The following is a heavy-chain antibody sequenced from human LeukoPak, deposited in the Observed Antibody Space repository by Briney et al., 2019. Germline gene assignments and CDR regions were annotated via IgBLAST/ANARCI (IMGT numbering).Heavy chain of an antibody. Sequence: PSETLSLTCAVYGGSFSGYYWNWIRQPPGKGLEWIGEINHNGITNYNPSLKSRVTISLDTSKNQFSLRLNSVTAADTAVYYCSRFSYYYDSDYTFDIWGQGTMVTVS. CDR3: SRFSYYYDSDYTFDI. J-gene: IGHJ3*02. CDR2: INHNGIT. D-gene: IGHD3-22*01. CDR1: GGSFSGYY. V-gene: IGHV4-34*01.